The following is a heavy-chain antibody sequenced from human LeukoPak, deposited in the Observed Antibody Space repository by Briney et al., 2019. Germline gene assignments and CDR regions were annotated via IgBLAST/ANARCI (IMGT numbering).Heavy chain of an antibody. J-gene: IGHJ4*02. CDR3: ARGITIFGVVPKQFDY. D-gene: IGHD3-3*01. Sequence: GGSLRLSCAASGFTFSSYSMNWVRQAPGKGLEWVSSISSSSSYIYYADSVKGRFTISRDNAKNSLHLQMNSLRAEDTAVYYCARGITIFGVVPKQFDYWGQGTLVTVSS. V-gene: IGHV3-21*01. CDR1: GFTFSSYS. CDR2: ISSSSSYI.